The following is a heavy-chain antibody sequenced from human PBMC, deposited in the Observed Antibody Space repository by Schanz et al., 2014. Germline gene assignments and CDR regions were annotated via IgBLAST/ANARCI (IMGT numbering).Heavy chain of an antibody. Sequence: QVQLIQSGAEVKKPGSSVKVSCKASGGTFSTYTISWVRQAPGQGLEWMGRIIPILGIANYAQKFQGRVTITADKSTFTAYMDVSSLRSEDTAVYYCASSGAGYSSSWDFDYWGQGTLXTVSS. J-gene: IGHJ4*02. CDR3: ASSGAGYSSSWDFDY. V-gene: IGHV1-69*09. CDR2: IIPILGIA. D-gene: IGHD6-13*01. CDR1: GGTFSTYT.